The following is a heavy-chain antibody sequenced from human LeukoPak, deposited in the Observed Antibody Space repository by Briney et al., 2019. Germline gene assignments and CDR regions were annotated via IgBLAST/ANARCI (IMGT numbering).Heavy chain of an antibody. J-gene: IGHJ4*01. CDR2: IYYSGST. D-gene: IGHD6-19*01. V-gene: IGHV4-59*08. CDR1: GGSISXXX. Sequence: SETLSLTCTVSGGSISXXXXXXIRQPPGKXXXXXGYIYYSGSTKYNPXXKSRVTISVDTSKNHFSLKLTSVTATDTAVYYCARRGSSGWYADFDYWGHGTLVTVSS. CDR3: ARRGSSGWYADFDY.